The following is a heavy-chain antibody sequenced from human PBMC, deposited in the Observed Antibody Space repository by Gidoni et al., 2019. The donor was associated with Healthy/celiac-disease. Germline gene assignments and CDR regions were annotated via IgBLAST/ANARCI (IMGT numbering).Heavy chain of an antibody. CDR1: GDSFTSYW. D-gene: IGHD2-8*01. CDR2: IYPGASDT. Sequence: EVQLVQSGAEVKKPGESLKISCKGAGDSFTSYWIGWVRKMPGKGLEWMGIIYPGASDTRYSPSFHGQVTISADKSISPAYLQWSSLKASDTAMYYCARRMAPQVAFDIWGQGTMVTVSS. V-gene: IGHV5-51*01. J-gene: IGHJ3*02. CDR3: ARRMAPQVAFDI.